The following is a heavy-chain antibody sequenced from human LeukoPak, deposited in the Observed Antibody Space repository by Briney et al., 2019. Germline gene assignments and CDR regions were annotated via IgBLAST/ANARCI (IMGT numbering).Heavy chain of an antibody. CDR3: ARDPRGGYYGSGSYYDY. D-gene: IGHD3-10*01. CDR2: IYYSGST. J-gene: IGHJ4*02. V-gene: IGHV4-59*01. Sequence: SETLSLTCTVSGGSISSYYWSWIRQPPGKGLEWIGYIYYSGSTNYNPSLKSRVTISVDTSKNQFSLKLSSVTAADTAVYYCARDPRGGYYGSGSYYDYWGQGTLVTVSS. CDR1: GGSISSYY.